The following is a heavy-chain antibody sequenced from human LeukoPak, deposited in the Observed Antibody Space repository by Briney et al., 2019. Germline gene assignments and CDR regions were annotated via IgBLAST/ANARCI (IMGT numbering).Heavy chain of an antibody. D-gene: IGHD5-24*01. CDR1: GFTFSSYW. J-gene: IGHJ4*02. CDR2: IKEDGSEK. V-gene: IGHV3-7*01. Sequence: PGGSLRLSCAASGFTFSSYWMSWVRQAPGKGLEWVANIKEDGSEKNYVDSVKGRFTISRDNAKNSLYLLMNSLRAEDTAVYYCARDPEMAAIMDYFDYWGQGTLVTVSS. CDR3: ARDPEMAAIMDYFDY.